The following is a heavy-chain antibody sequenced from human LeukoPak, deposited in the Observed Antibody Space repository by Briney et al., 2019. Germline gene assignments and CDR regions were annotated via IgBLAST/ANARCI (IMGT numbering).Heavy chain of an antibody. CDR1: EYTFTGYY. Sequence: ASVKVSCKASEYTFTGYYMHWVRQAPGQGLEWMGWINPNCGGTNYAQKFQGRVTMTRDTSLSTAYMELSRLRSDDTAVYYCARVGYYDSGGYHYNHYYFDYWGQGTLVTVSS. V-gene: IGHV1-2*02. CDR2: INPNCGGT. D-gene: IGHD3-22*01. CDR3: ARVGYYDSGGYHYNHYYFDY. J-gene: IGHJ4*02.